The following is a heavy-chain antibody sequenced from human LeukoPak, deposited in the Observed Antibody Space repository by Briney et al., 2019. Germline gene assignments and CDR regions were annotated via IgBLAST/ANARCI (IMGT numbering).Heavy chain of an antibody. CDR3: AAQGEKRGYCSGGSCRQDVFDI. V-gene: IGHV1-2*02. J-gene: IGHJ3*02. D-gene: IGHD2-15*01. Sequence: GASVKVSCKACGYSFTDKYMHWLRPAPGQGLEWMGWINPNSGGTNYAQKFQGRVTMTRDTSISTAYLELSRLRSDDTAVYYCAAQGEKRGYCSGGSCRQDVFDIWGQGTLVTVSS. CDR2: INPNSGGT. CDR1: GYSFTDKY.